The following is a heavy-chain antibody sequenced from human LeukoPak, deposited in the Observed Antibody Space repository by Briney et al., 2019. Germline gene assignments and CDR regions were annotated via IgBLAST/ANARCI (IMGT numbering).Heavy chain of an antibody. D-gene: IGHD3-10*01. J-gene: IGHJ4*02. CDR2: IKEDGSST. CDR1: GYTFSRYW. Sequence: GGSLRLSCAASGYTFSRYWMHWVRQGPGEGLVWVSRIKEDGSSTSYAESVRGRFTISRDNAKNTLYLQMNSLRAEDAAVYYCTTDTFGARDSWGQGTLVTVSS. CDR3: TTDTFGARDS. V-gene: IGHV3-74*01.